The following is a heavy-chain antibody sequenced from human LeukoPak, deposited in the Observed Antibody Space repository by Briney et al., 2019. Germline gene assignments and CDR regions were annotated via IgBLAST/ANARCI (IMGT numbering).Heavy chain of an antibody. V-gene: IGHV3-9*01. CDR2: ISWNSGSI. Sequence: GRSLRLSCAASGFTFDDYAMHWVRQAPGKGLEWVSGISWNSGSIGYADSVKGRFTISRDNAKNSLYLQMNSLRAEDTALYYCAKDFSEGSSWAFQHWGQGTLVTVSS. CDR1: GFTFDDYA. J-gene: IGHJ1*01. D-gene: IGHD6-13*01. CDR3: AKDFSEGSSWAFQH.